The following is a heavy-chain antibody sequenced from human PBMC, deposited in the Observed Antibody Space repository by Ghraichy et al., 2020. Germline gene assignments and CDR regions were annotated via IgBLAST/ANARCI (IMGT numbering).Heavy chain of an antibody. CDR2: ISGSGGST. V-gene: IGHV3-23*01. CDR1: GFTFSSYA. CDR3: AKDRATVTPGRAFDI. D-gene: IGHD4-17*01. Sequence: LSLTCAASGFTFSSYAMSWVHQAPGKGLEWVSAISGSGGSTYYADSVKGRFTISRDNSKNTLYLQMNSLRAEDTAVYYCAKDRATVTPGRAFDIWGQGTMVTVSS. J-gene: IGHJ3*02.